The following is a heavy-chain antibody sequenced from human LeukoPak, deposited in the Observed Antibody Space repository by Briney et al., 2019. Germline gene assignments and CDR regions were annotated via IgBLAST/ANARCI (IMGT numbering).Heavy chain of an antibody. J-gene: IGHJ4*02. CDR2: IYSGGTT. V-gene: IGHV3-53*01. CDR1: GFTFSSYW. Sequence: QPGGSLRLSCAASGFTFSSYWMHWVRQAPGKGLEWVSLIYSGGTTYYADSVKGRFTISRDNSKNTLYLQMNSLRAEDTAVYYCARRAGGYSHPYDYWGQGILVTVSS. D-gene: IGHD4-23*01. CDR3: ARRAGGYSHPYDY.